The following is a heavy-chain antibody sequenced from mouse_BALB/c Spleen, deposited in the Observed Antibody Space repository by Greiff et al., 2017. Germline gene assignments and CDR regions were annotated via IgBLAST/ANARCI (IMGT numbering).Heavy chain of an antibody. Sequence: DVKLVESGGGLVQPGGSRKLSCAASGFTFSSFGMHWVRQAPEKGLEWVAYISSGSSTIYYADTVKGRFTISRDNPKNTLFLQMTSLRSEDTAMYYCARDGPFDYWGQGTTLTVSS. J-gene: IGHJ2*01. D-gene: IGHD2-3*01. CDR2: ISSGSSTI. CDR1: GFTFSSFG. CDR3: ARDGPFDY. V-gene: IGHV5-17*02.